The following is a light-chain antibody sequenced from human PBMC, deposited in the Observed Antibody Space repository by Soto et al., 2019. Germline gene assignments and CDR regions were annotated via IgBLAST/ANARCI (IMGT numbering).Light chain of an antibody. CDR1: SSDVGDNNY. V-gene: IGLV2-14*01. Sequence: QSALTQPASVSGSPGQSITISCTGTSSDVGDNNYVSWYQQHPGKAPKLMIYDVTHRPSGIPNRFSGSKSGNTASLTISGLQAEYEADYYCSSYTSSSTLYVFGTGTKLTVL. CDR3: SSYTSSSTLYV. CDR2: DVT. J-gene: IGLJ1*01.